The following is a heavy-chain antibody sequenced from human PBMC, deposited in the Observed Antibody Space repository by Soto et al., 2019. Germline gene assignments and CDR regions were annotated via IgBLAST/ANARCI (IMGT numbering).Heavy chain of an antibody. D-gene: IGHD6-6*01. CDR1: GFTFSSYS. J-gene: IGHJ4*02. Sequence: EVQLVESGGGLVKPGGSLRLSCAASGFTFSSYSMNWVRQVPGKGLEWVSYISSSSSYIYYADSVKGRFNIYRDNEKNSLDLQMNSLRAEDTAVYYCAKDLYSSSARYFDYWGQGTLVTVSS. CDR3: AKDLYSSSARYFDY. CDR2: ISSSSSYI. V-gene: IGHV3-21*01.